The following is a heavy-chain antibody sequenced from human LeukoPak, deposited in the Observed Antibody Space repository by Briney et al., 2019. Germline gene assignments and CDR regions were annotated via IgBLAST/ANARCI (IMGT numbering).Heavy chain of an antibody. D-gene: IGHD3-3*01. J-gene: IGHJ6*02. CDR2: ISAYNGNT. V-gene: IGHV1-18*01. CDR3: ARGPKSVYGVVYYYGMDL. Sequence: ASVKVSCKASGYTFTSYGISWVRQAPGQGLEWMGWISAYNGNTNYAQKLQGRVTMTTDTSTSTAYMELSSLRSEDTAVYYCARGPKSVYGVVYYYGMDLWGQGTTVIVSS. CDR1: GYTFTSYG.